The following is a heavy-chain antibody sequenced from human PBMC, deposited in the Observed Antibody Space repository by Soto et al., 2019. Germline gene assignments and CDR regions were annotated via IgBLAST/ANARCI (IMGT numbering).Heavy chain of an antibody. V-gene: IGHV4-30-2*01. D-gene: IGHD6-6*01. Sequence: QLQLQESGSGLVKPSQTLSLTCAVSGGSISSGGYSWSWIRQPPGKGLEWLGYIYHSGSTYYNPSFKSRVTISVDRSKNQFSLRLSSVTAADTAVYYCAGGIAARPLGYWGQGTLVTVSS. CDR3: AGGIAARPLGY. CDR2: IYHSGST. CDR1: GGSISSGGYS. J-gene: IGHJ4*02.